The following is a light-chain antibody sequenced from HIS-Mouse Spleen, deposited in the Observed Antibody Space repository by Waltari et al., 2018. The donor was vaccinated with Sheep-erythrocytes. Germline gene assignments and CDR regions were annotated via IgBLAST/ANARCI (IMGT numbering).Light chain of an antibody. Sequence: EIVLTQSPATLSLSPGERATLSCRASQSVSSYLAWYQQKPGQAPRLLIYGASNRATGIPARFSGSGSGTDFTLTISSLEPEDFAVYYCQQRSNWPPFTFGGGTKVEIK. CDR2: GAS. CDR1: QSVSSY. CDR3: QQRSNWPPFT. J-gene: IGKJ4*01. V-gene: IGKV3-11*01.